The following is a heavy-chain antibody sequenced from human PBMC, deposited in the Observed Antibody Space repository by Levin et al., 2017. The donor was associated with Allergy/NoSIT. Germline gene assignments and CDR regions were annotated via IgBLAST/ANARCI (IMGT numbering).Heavy chain of an antibody. CDR2: ISSSSSYI. D-gene: IGHD5-12*01. CDR1: GFTFSSYS. V-gene: IGHV3-21*01. J-gene: IGHJ6*03. Sequence: GGSLRLSCAASGFTFSSYSMNWVRQAPGKGLEWVSSISSSSSYIYYADSVKGRFTISRDNAKNSLYLQMNSLRAEDTAVYYCARVPGGYDSPYYYYYYMDVWGKGTTVTVSS. CDR3: ARVPGGYDSPYYYYYYMDV.